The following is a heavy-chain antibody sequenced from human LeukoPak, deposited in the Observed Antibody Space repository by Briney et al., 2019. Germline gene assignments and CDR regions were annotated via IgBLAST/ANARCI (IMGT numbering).Heavy chain of an antibody. CDR1: GFTFSSYG. CDR2: IWYDGSNK. V-gene: IGHV3-33*01. J-gene: IGHJ6*02. Sequence: GGSLRLSCAASGFTFSSYGMHWVRQAPGKGLEWVAVIWYDGSNKYYADSVKGRFTISRDNSKNTLYLQMNSLRAEDTAVYYCARGGCSAMDACYYYYGMDVLGQGTTVTVSS. CDR3: ARGGCSAMDACYYYYGMDV. D-gene: IGHD3-10*02.